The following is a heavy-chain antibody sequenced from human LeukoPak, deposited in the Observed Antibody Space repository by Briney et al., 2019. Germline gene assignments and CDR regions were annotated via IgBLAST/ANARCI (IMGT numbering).Heavy chain of an antibody. D-gene: IGHD3-22*01. J-gene: IGHJ4*02. CDR1: GFTFSSYA. Sequence: PGGSLRLSCAASGFTFSSYAMHWVRQAPGKGLEWVAVISHDGSNKYYADSVKGRFTISRDNSKNTLYLQMNSLRAEDTAVYYCARDRYYDSSGYYPYFDYWGQGTLVTVSS. CDR3: ARDRYYDSSGYYPYFDY. CDR2: ISHDGSNK. V-gene: IGHV3-30*04.